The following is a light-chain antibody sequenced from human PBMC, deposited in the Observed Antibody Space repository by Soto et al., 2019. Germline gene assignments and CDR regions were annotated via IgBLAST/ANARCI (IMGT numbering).Light chain of an antibody. V-gene: IGKV3-20*01. CDR1: QSVSSSS. J-gene: IGKJ1*01. CDR2: GSS. CDR3: QQYGSSLRT. Sequence: EIVLTQSPGTPSLSPGERATLSCRASQSVSSSSLAWYQQKPGQAPRLLIYGSSRRATGIPDRFSGSGSGTDFTLTISRLEPEDSAVYHCQQYGSSLRTFGQGTKVDIK.